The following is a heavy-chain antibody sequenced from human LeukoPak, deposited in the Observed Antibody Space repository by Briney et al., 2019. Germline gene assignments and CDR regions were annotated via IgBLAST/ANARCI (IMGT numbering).Heavy chain of an antibody. J-gene: IGHJ4*02. CDR2: IHYSGST. V-gene: IGHV4-59*01. CDR3: ARGLWFGDFYFDY. D-gene: IGHD3-10*01. CDR1: SGSISTYY. Sequence: SETLSLTCTVSSGSISTYYRSWIRQPPGKGLEWIGYIHYSGSTNYNPSLKSRVTISVDTSKNQFSLKLSSVTAADTAVYYCARGLWFGDFYFDYWGQGTLVTVSS.